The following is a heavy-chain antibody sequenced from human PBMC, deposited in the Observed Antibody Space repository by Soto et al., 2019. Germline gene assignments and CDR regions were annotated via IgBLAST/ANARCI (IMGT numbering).Heavy chain of an antibody. CDR2: IYYSGST. V-gene: IGHV4-31*03. D-gene: IGHD3-10*01. CDR1: GGSISSGGYY. Sequence: SETLSLTCTVSGGSISSGGYYWSWIRQHPGKGLEWIWYIYYSGSTYYNPSLKSRVTISVDTSKNQFSLKLSSVTAADTAVYYCARGPYYYGSGSYLAYWGQGTLVTVSS. CDR3: ARGPYYYGSGSYLAY. J-gene: IGHJ4*02.